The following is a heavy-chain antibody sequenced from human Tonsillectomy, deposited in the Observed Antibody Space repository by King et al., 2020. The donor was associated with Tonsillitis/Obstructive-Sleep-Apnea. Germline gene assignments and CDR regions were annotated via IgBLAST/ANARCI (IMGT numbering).Heavy chain of an antibody. V-gene: IGHV1-18*01. CDR1: GYTFTTYG. CDR2: ISAYNGDT. Sequence: VQLVESGAEVKKPGASVKVSCKASGYTFTTYGISWVRQAPGQGLEWMGWISAYNGDTNYAQKLQDRVTMTTDTSTSTAYMEVRSLRSDDAAVYYCARDSRSHYYETSCYYTFEYWGQGTLVTVSS. J-gene: IGHJ4*02. CDR3: ARDSRSHYYETSCYYTFEY. D-gene: IGHD3-22*01.